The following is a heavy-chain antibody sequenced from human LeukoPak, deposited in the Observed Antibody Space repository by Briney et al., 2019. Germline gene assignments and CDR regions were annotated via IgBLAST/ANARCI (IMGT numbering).Heavy chain of an antibody. D-gene: IGHD5-18*01. CDR1: GVSIRGYY. Sequence: SETLSLICSVSGVSIRGYYWSWIRQSPGKGLEWVGYIYHDGRTNSNPSLKSRVAISIDTSKNQFSLKLSSVTAADTAVYYCARIGGINEGIQLWPLDYWGQGTLVTVSS. J-gene: IGHJ4*02. CDR3: ARIGGINEGIQLWPLDY. CDR2: IYHDGRT. V-gene: IGHV4-59*12.